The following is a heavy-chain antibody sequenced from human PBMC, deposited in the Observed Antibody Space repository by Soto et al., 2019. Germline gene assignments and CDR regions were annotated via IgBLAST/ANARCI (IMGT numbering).Heavy chain of an antibody. Sequence: SETLSLTCTVSGGSISSYYWSWIRQSPGKGLEWIGYIYYSGNTNYNPSTKSRVTISLDTSKNQFTLKLTSVTAADTAVYYCARLSRRAFYFDYWGRGTLVTVSS. D-gene: IGHD3-3*02. V-gene: IGHV4-59*01. J-gene: IGHJ4*02. CDR3: ARLSRRAFYFDY. CDR2: IYYSGNT. CDR1: GGSISSYY.